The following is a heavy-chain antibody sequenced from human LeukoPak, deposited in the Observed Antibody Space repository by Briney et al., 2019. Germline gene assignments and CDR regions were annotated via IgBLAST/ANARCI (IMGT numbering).Heavy chain of an antibody. V-gene: IGHV3-30*04. CDR1: GFTFSSYA. CDR2: ISYDGSNK. D-gene: IGHD3-22*01. CDR3: ARAPSSGYYSSFDH. Sequence: GGSLRLSCAASGFTFSSYAMHWVRQAPGKGLEWVAVISYDGSNKYYADSVKGRFTISRDNSKNTLYLQMNSLRAEDTAVYYCARAPSSGYYSSFDHWGQGTLVTVSS. J-gene: IGHJ4*02.